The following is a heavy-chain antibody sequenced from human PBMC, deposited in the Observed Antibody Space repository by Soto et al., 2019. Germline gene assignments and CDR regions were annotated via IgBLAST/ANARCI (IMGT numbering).Heavy chain of an antibody. D-gene: IGHD6-13*01. Sequence: QVQLVQSGAEVKKPGSSVKVSCKASGGTFSSYTISWMRQAPGQGLEWMGRIIPILGIANYAQKFQGRVTITADKSTSTAYMELSSLRSEDTAVYYCSFYSSSWYEGLDYSGQGTLVTVSS. V-gene: IGHV1-69*02. CDR2: IIPILGIA. CDR3: SFYSSSWYEGLDY. J-gene: IGHJ4*02. CDR1: GGTFSSYT.